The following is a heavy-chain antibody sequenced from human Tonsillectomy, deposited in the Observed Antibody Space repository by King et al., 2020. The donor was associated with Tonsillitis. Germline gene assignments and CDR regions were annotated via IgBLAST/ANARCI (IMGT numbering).Heavy chain of an antibody. CDR1: GYSFTNYW. CDR2: IYPGDSDT. Sequence: VQLVESGAEVKKPGESLRISCTASGYSFTNYWIGWVRQMPGKGLEWMGIIYPGDSDTRYSPSFQGQVTISADKSINTAYLQWSSLKASDSAMYYCARWDRSSSEADAFDIWGQGTMVTVSS. J-gene: IGHJ3*02. V-gene: IGHV5-51*01. D-gene: IGHD1-26*01. CDR3: ARWDRSSSEADAFDI.